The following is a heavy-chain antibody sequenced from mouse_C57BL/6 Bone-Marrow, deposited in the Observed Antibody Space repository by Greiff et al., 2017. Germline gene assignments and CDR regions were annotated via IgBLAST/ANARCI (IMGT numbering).Heavy chain of an antibody. CDR1: GFTFSSYA. V-gene: IGHV5-4*01. D-gene: IGHD1-1*01. CDR3: ARGRGTLLPKIYFDN. Sequence: EVQGVESGGGLVKPGGSLKLSCAASGFTFSSYAMSWVRQTPEKRLEWVATISDGGSYTYYPDNVKGRFTISRDNAKNNLYLQMSHLKSEEPAMYHCARGRGTLLPKIYFDNWGQGTTLTVSS. J-gene: IGHJ2*01. CDR2: ISDGGSYT.